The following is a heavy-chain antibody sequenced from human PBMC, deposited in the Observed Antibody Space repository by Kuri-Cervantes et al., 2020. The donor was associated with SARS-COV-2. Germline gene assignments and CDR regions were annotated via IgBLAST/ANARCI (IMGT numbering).Heavy chain of an antibody. CDR2: ISGSGGST. CDR3: ANPTGHYYYGMDV. V-gene: IGHV3-23*01. Sequence: GESLKISCAASGFTFSSYAMSWVRQAPGKGLEWVSAISGSGGSTYYADSVKGRFTISGDNSKNTLYLQMNSLRAEDTAVYYCANPTGHYYYGMDVWGQGTTVTVSS. CDR1: GFTFSSYA. J-gene: IGHJ6*02.